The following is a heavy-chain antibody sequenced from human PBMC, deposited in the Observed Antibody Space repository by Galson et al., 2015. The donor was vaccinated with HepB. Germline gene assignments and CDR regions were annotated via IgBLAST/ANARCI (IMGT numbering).Heavy chain of an antibody. CDR2: IIPIFGTA. CDR1: GGTFSSYA. D-gene: IGHD2-15*01. V-gene: IGHV1-69*13. CDR3: AREGYCSGGSCSHGYYYYYYMDV. Sequence: SVKVSCKASGGTFSSYAISWVRQAPGQGLEWMGGIIPIFGTANYAQKFQGRVTITADESTSTAYMELSSLRSEDTAVYYCAREGYCSGGSCSHGYYYYYYMDVWGKGTTVTVSS. J-gene: IGHJ6*03.